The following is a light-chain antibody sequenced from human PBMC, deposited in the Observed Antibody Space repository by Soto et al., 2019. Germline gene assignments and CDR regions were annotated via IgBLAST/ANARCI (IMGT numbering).Light chain of an antibody. CDR2: GAS. CDR1: QSVSSSY. J-gene: IGKJ3*01. V-gene: IGKV3-20*01. Sequence: EIVLTQSPGTLSLSPGERATLSCRASQSVSSSYLAWYQQKPGQAPRLLIYGASSRATGIPDRFSGSGSGTDFTLTISRLEPEDFAVYYCQQYGSSPLFTFVPGIKVDIK. CDR3: QQYGSSPLFT.